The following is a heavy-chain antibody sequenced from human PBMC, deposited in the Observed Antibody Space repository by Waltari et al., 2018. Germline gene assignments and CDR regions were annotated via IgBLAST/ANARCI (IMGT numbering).Heavy chain of an antibody. V-gene: IGHV3-30*18. J-gene: IGHJ6*02. D-gene: IGHD6-13*01. CDR1: GSTFRSDG. CDR2: ISYDGSNK. CDR3: AKFSGGSSSPYGMDV. Sequence: QVQLVESGGGVVQPGRSLRLSCAASGSTFRSDGMHWVRQAPGKGLEWVAVISYDGSNKYYVDPVKGRFTISRDNSKNTLYLQMNSLRVEDTAVYYCAKFSGGSSSPYGMDVWGQGTTVTVSS.